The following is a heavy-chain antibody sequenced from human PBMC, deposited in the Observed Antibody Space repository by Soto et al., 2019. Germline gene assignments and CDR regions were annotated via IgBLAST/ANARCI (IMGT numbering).Heavy chain of an antibody. J-gene: IGHJ5*02. CDR1: GFTFSSYW. CDR3: ARSLNSGSTFDP. CDR2: INSDGSTT. Sequence: EVQLVESGGGLVQPGGSLRLSCAASGFTFSSYWMHWVRQAPGKGLVWVSRINSDGSTTTYADSVKGRFTISRDNAKNTLYLQMNSLGAEDAAVYYCARSLNSGSTFDPWGQGTLVTVSS. D-gene: IGHD6-6*01. V-gene: IGHV3-74*01.